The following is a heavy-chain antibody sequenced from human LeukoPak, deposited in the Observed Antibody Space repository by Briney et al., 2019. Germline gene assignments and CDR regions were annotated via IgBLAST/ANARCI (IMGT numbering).Heavy chain of an antibody. D-gene: IGHD6-19*01. V-gene: IGHV3-30*18. Sequence: VGSLRLSCAASGFTFSNYGMHWVRQAPGKGLEWVALVSYDTINKYYQDSVKGRFTISRDNSKNTVYLQLDSLRADDTAVYYCAKEDVSGWYGVDYWGQGTLVTVSS. CDR1: GFTFSNYG. CDR3: AKEDVSGWYGVDY. J-gene: IGHJ4*02. CDR2: VSYDTINK.